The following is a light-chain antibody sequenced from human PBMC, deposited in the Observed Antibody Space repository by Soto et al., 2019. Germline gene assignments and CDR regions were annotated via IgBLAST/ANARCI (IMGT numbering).Light chain of an antibody. Sequence: EIVLTQSPGTLSLSPGERATLSCRASQSVTSSYLAGYQQKPGQAPRLLIYGASSRATGIPDRFSGSGSGTDFTLTINRLKPEDFAVYYCQQYGSSPRTFGQGTKLEIK. CDR1: QSVTSSY. CDR3: QQYGSSPRT. CDR2: GAS. V-gene: IGKV3-20*01. J-gene: IGKJ2*01.